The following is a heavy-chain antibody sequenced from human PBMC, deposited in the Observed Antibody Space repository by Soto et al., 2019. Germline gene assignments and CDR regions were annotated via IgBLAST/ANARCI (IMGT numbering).Heavy chain of an antibody. CDR2: IRSKPNNYAT. Sequence: EVQLVESGGGLVQPGGSLKLSCAASGFTFSGSAMHWVRQASGKGLEWVGRIRSKPNNYATAYGASVKGRFTISGDDSKNTAYLQMNSLNTEDTAVYYCSRQASDFWSGKPQYYMDVWGKGTTVTVSS. D-gene: IGHD3-3*01. CDR3: SRQASDFWSGKPQYYMDV. V-gene: IGHV3-73*01. CDR1: GFTFSGSA. J-gene: IGHJ6*03.